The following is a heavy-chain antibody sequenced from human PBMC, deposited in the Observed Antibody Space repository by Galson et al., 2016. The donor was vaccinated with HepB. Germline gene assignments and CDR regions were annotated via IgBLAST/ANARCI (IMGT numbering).Heavy chain of an antibody. CDR1: GFAFNSYT. V-gene: IGHV3-48*04. J-gene: IGHJ4*02. CDR2: ISTNGGAI. D-gene: IGHD6-19*01. Sequence: SLRLSCAASGFAFNSYTMNWVRQAPGKGLEWLSYISTNGGAIYYADSVKGRFTISRDNAKNSLYLQMNSLRAEDTAVYYCAREGAQMAVAGTAFDYWGQGTLVTVSS. CDR3: AREGAQMAVAGTAFDY.